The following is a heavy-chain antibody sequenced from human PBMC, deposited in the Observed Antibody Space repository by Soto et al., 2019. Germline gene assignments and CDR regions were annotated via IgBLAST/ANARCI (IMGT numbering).Heavy chain of an antibody. J-gene: IGHJ4*02. CDR1: GFTLSSHA. Sequence: GGSLRLSCAVSGFTLSSHAMHWVRQAPGKGLEWVALILSDGSNKYYADSVKGRFTTSRDNSKNTMYLQMNSLSVEDTAVYYCARDDEGGSDCDLGYWGQGARVTFSS. CDR3: ARDDEGGSDCDLGY. CDR2: ILSDGSNK. V-gene: IGHV3-30-3*01. D-gene: IGHD1-26*01.